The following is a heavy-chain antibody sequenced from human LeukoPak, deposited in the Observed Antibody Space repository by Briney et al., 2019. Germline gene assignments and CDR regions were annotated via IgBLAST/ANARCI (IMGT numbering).Heavy chain of an antibody. Sequence: PGGSLRLSCAASGFTFDDYAMHWVRQAPGKGLEWVSGISWNSGSIGYADSVKGRFTISRDNAKNSLYLQMNSLRAEDTALYYCAKDGEVVIGLRYYFDYWGQGTLVTVSS. CDR3: AKDGEVVIGLRYYFDY. J-gene: IGHJ4*02. V-gene: IGHV3-9*01. CDR1: GFTFDDYA. D-gene: IGHD4-23*01. CDR2: ISWNSGSI.